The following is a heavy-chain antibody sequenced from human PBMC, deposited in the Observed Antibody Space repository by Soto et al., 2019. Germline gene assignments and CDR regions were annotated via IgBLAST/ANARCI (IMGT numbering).Heavy chain of an antibody. V-gene: IGHV4-34*01. Sequence: SETLSLTCAVYGGSFSGYYWSWIRQPPGKGLEWIGEINHSGSTNYNPSLKSRVTISVDTSKNQFSLKLSSVTAADTAVYYCGGGYPICSSTSCPGFDYWGKETLVTASP. D-gene: IGHD2-2*01. CDR2: INHSGST. J-gene: IGHJ4*02. CDR1: GGSFSGYY. CDR3: GGGYPICSSTSCPGFDY.